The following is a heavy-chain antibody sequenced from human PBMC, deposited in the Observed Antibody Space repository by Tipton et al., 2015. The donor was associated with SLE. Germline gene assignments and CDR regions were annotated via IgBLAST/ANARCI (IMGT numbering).Heavy chain of an antibody. V-gene: IGHV3-30*02. J-gene: IGHJ6*02. CDR3: AKDGARGYYYYGMDV. Sequence: SLRLSCAASGFTFSSYGMHWVRQAPGKGLEWVAFIRYDGSNKYYADSVKGRFTISRDNSKNTLYLQMNSLRAEDTAVYYCAKDGARGYYYYGMDVWGQGTTVTISS. CDR1: GFTFSSYG. CDR2: IRYDGSNK. D-gene: IGHD3-16*01.